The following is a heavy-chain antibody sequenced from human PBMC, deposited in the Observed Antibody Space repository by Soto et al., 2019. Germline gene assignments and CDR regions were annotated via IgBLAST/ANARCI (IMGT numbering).Heavy chain of an antibody. D-gene: IGHD6-13*01. CDR1: GASISSSNW. CDR3: ASRAYIGIAA. Sequence: QVQLQESGPGLVKPSGTLSLTCAVSGASISSSNWWTWVRQPPGTGLEWIGEIYYSGSTNYNPSLKSRVPISVDKSKNQFSLRLTSVTAADTAVYYCASRAYIGIAAWGQGTLVTVSS. V-gene: IGHV4-4*02. J-gene: IGHJ5*02. CDR2: IYYSGST.